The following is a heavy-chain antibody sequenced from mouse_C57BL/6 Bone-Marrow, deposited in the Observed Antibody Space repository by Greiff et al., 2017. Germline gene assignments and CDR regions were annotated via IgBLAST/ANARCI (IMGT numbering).Heavy chain of an antibody. Sequence: VQLKQSGAELVRPGASVKLSCTASGFNIKDDYMHWVKQRPEQGLEWIGWIDPENGENEYASKFQGKATITADTSSNTADLQLSSLTSEDTAVYYCTRVWLDYWGQGTSVTVSS. D-gene: IGHD2-10*02. CDR1: GFNIKDDY. J-gene: IGHJ4*01. CDR2: IDPENGEN. CDR3: TRVWLDY. V-gene: IGHV14-4*01.